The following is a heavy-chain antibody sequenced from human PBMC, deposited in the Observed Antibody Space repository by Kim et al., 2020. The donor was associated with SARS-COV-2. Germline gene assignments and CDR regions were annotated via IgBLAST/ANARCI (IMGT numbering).Heavy chain of an antibody. Sequence: GGSLRLSCAASGFTFSSYEMNWVRQAPGKGLEWVSYISSSGSTIYYADSVKGRFTISRDNAKNSLYLQMNSLRAEDTAVYYCASLPGGYSPQLDYWGQGTLVTVSS. J-gene: IGHJ4*02. V-gene: IGHV3-48*03. CDR2: ISSSGSTI. CDR3: ASLPGGYSPQLDY. D-gene: IGHD1-1*01. CDR1: GFTFSSYE.